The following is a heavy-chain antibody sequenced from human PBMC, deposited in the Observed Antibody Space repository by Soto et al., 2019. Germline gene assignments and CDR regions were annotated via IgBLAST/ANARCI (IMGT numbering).Heavy chain of an antibody. V-gene: IGHV4-31*03. Sequence: SETLSLTCTVSGGSISSGGYYWSWIRQHPGKGLEWIGYIYYSGSTYYNPSLKSRVTISVDTSKNQFSLKLSSVTAADTAVYYCARDKQTLVRVPYRGNYYYMDFWGKGTTVTVSS. D-gene: IGHD3-10*01. J-gene: IGHJ6*03. CDR1: GGSISSGGYY. CDR2: IYYSGST. CDR3: ARDKQTLVRVPYRGNYYYMDF.